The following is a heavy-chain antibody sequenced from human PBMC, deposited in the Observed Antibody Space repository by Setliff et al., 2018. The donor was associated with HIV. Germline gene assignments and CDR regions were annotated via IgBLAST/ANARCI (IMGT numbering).Heavy chain of an antibody. D-gene: IGHD3-16*01. CDR2: ISGYNGQT. CDR3: ARARYGGFDH. CDR1: GYNFDSFA. J-gene: IGHJ4*02. V-gene: IGHV1-18*01. Sequence: ASVKVSCKASGYNFDSFAVIWVRQAPGQGLEWMGWISGYNGQTKDAQKFQGRLIMTTDTATSTSYMETRSLRSDDTAIYYCARARYGGFDHWGQGSLVTVSS.